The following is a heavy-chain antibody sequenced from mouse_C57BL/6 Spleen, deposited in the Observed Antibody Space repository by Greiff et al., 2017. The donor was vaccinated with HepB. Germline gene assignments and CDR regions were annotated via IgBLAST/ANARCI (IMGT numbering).Heavy chain of an antibody. J-gene: IGHJ1*03. CDR1: GFTFSSYT. V-gene: IGHV5-9*01. CDR2: ISGGGGNT. Sequence: EVKLMESGGGLVKPGGSLKLSCAASGFTFSSYTMSWVRQTPEKRLEWVATISGGGGNTYYPDSVKGRFTISRDNAKNTLYLQMSSLRSEDTALYYCARRTTVVERYFDVWGTGTTVTVSS. D-gene: IGHD1-1*01. CDR3: ARRTTVVERYFDV.